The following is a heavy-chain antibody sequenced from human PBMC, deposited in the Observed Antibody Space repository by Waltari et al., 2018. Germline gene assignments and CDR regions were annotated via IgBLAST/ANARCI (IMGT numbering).Heavy chain of an antibody. CDR1: GDSISGNYW. CDR2: VYHSGKT. CDR3: AGDRAIGLFFDY. V-gene: IGHV4-4*02. Sequence: QVQLQESGQGLVKPSGTLSLTCAVSGDSISGNYWWSWVRQSPEKGLEWIGQVYHSGKTHYNPSLQSRVTISVEKPKNQFSLNLNSVTAADTAVYYCAGDRAIGLFFDYWGRGTLVTVSS. J-gene: IGHJ4*02. D-gene: IGHD2-2*01.